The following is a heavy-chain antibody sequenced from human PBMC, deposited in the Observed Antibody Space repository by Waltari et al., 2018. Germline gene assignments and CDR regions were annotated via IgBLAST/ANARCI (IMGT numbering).Heavy chain of an antibody. Sequence: QLQQSGPGLVKPSQTLSLTCAISGDRVSSHSATWNWIRQSPSRGLEWLGRTFHRSKWYNDFAESVRGRITIDADTSKNQFSLHLNSVTPDDTAVYYCASGTGSSSPSRNWFDSWGQGTLVTVSS. V-gene: IGHV6-1*01. CDR2: TFHRSKWYN. J-gene: IGHJ5*01. CDR3: ASGTGSSSPSRNWFDS. CDR1: GDRVSSHSAT. D-gene: IGHD6-6*01.